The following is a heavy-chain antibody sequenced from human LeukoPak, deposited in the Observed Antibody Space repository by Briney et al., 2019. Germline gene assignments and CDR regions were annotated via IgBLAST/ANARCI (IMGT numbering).Heavy chain of an antibody. J-gene: IGHJ4*02. V-gene: IGHV3-23*01. CDR1: GFTFSSYA. CDR2: ISGSGGST. CDR3: AKNPSPGRGFDY. Sequence: GSLRLSCAASGFTFSSYAMSWVRQAPGKGLEWVSAISGSGGSTYYADSVKGRFTISRDNSKNTLYLQMNSLRAEDTAVYYCAKNPSPGRGFDYWGQGTLVTVSS. D-gene: IGHD1-14*01.